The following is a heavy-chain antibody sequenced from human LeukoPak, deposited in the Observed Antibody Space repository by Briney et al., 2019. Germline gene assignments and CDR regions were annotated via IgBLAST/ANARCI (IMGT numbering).Heavy chain of an antibody. Sequence: PGRSLRLSCAASGFTFDDYAMHWVRHAPGKGLEWVSAITGSGGRTYYADSVKGRFTISRDNSRDRLYLETNSLRAEDTAVYYCARDRMGAIMYFDVWGRGTLVTVSS. CDR1: GFTFDDYA. V-gene: IGHV3-23*01. CDR3: ARDRMGAIMYFDV. CDR2: ITGSGGRT. D-gene: IGHD3-10*01. J-gene: IGHJ2*01.